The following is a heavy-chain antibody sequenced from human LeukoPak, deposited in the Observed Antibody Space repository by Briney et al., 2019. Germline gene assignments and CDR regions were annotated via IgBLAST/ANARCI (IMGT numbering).Heavy chain of an antibody. J-gene: IGHJ4*02. Sequence: ASAKVSCKASGYTFTSYAMHWVRQAPGQRLEWMGWINAGNGNTKYSQKFQGRVTITRDTSASTAYMELSSLRSEDTAVYYCARAGVLLWFGEFSAFDYWGQGTLVTVSS. CDR3: ARAGVLLWFGEFSAFDY. CDR1: GYTFTSYA. D-gene: IGHD3-10*01. V-gene: IGHV1-3*01. CDR2: INAGNGNT.